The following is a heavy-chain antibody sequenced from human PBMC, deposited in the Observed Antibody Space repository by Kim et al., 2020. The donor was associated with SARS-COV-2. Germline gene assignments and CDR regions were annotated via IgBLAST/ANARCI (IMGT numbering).Heavy chain of an antibody. J-gene: IGHJ4*02. CDR3: APRISSSYHIFDY. Sequence: ASVKVSCKASGYTFTSYDINWVRQATGQGLEWMGWMNPNSGNTGYAQKFQGRVTMTRNTSISTAYMELSSLRSEDTAVYYCAPRISSSYHIFDYWGQGTLVTVSS. D-gene: IGHD6-13*01. CDR1: GYTFTSYD. CDR2: MNPNSGNT. V-gene: IGHV1-8*01.